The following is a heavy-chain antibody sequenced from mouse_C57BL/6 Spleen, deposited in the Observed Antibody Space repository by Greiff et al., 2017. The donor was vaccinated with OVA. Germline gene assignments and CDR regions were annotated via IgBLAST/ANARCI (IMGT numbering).Heavy chain of an antibody. CDR2: IYPRSGNT. Sequence: VQLQQSGAELARPGASVKLSCKASGYTFTSYGISWVKQRTGQGLEWIGEIYPRSGNTYYNEKFKGKATLTAEKSSSTAYMVLRSLTSEDSAVYFCARGGYYGSSWYFDVWGTGTTVTVSS. CDR1: GYTFTSYG. CDR3: ARGGYYGSSWYFDV. D-gene: IGHD1-1*01. J-gene: IGHJ1*03. V-gene: IGHV1-81*01.